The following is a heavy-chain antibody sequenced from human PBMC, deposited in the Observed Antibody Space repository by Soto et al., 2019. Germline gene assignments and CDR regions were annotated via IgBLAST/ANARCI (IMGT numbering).Heavy chain of an antibody. V-gene: IGHV3-30*18. CDR2: ISYDGSNK. Sequence: GGSLRLSCAASGFTFSSYGMHWVRQAPGKGLEWVAVISYDGSNKYYADSVKGRFTISRDNSKNTLYLQMNSLRAEDTAVYYCAKGKQLVPVYYYYGMDVWGQGTTVTVSS. D-gene: IGHD6-6*01. CDR1: GFTFSSYG. CDR3: AKGKQLVPVYYYYGMDV. J-gene: IGHJ6*02.